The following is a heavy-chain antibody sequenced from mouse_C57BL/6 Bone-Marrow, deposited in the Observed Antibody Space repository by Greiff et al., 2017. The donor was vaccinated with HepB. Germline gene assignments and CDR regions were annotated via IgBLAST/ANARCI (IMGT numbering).Heavy chain of an antibody. D-gene: IGHD3-2*02. J-gene: IGHJ4*01. CDR1: GYSITSGYY. Sequence: ESGPGLVKPSQSLSLTCSVTGYSITSGYYWNWIRQFPGNKLEWMGYISYDGSNNYNPSLKNLISITRDTSKNQFFLKLNSVTTEDTATYYCARDQGDLYYYAMDYWGQGTSVTVSS. CDR3: ARDQGDLYYYAMDY. CDR2: ISYDGSN. V-gene: IGHV3-6*01.